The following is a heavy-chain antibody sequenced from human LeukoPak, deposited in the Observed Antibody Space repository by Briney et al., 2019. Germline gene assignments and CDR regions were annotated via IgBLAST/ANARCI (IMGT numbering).Heavy chain of an antibody. CDR2: IYHSGST. J-gene: IGHJ5*02. D-gene: IGHD6-13*01. CDR3: ARAYRSSWYANWFDP. V-gene: IGHV4-38-2*02. Sequence: PSETLSLTCTVSGSSISSGYYWGWIRQPPGKGLEWIVSIYHSGSTYYNPSLKSRVTISVDTSNNQFSLKLSSVTAADTAVYFCARAYRSSWYANWFDPWGQGTLVTVSS. CDR1: GSSISSGYY.